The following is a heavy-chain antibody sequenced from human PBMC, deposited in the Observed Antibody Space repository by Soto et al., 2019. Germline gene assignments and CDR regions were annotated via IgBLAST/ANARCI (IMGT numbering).Heavy chain of an antibody. J-gene: IGHJ4*02. CDR2: IIPIFGTA. D-gene: IGHD3-3*01. CDR1: GGTFSSYA. V-gene: IGHV1-69*13. CDR3: ARVYRERYDFWSGPAAALYYFDY. Sequence: SVKVSCKASGGTFSSYAISWVRQAPGQGLEWMGGIIPIFGTANYAQKFQGRVTITADESTSTAYMELSSLRSEDTAVYYCARVYRERYDFWSGPAAALYYFDYWGQGTLVTV.